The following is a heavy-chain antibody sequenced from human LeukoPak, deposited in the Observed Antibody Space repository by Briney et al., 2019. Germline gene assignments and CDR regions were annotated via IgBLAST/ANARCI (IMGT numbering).Heavy chain of an antibody. Sequence: SQTLSLTCAVYGGSFSGYYWSWIRQPPGKGLEWIGYIYYSGSTNYNPSLKSRVTISVDTSKNQFSLKLSSVTAADTAVYYCARAYEGTFDPWGQGTLVTVS. J-gene: IGHJ5*02. CDR3: ARAYEGTFDP. V-gene: IGHV4-59*01. D-gene: IGHD1-1*01. CDR1: GGSFSGYY. CDR2: IYYSGST.